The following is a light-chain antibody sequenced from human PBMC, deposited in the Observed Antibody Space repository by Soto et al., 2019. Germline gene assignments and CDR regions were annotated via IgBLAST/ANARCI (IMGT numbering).Light chain of an antibody. CDR1: SSDIGRYNY. J-gene: IGLJ2*01. CDR2: EII. CDR3: SSYTSTTTPV. V-gene: IGLV2-14*01. Sequence: QSALTQPASVSGSPGQSITISCTGTSSDIGRYNYVSWYQQHPGKAPKLMVYEIINRRSGVSNRFSGSKSGSTASLIISGLQAEDEADYYCSSYTSTTTPVFGGGTKLTVL.